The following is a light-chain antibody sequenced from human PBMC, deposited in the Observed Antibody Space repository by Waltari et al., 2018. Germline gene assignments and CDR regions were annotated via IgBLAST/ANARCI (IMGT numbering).Light chain of an antibody. CDR1: QGVGRY. J-gene: IGKJ1*01. Sequence: EIVLTQSPGTLYLSPGERATLSCRASQGVGRYLAWYQQKPGQAPRLLIYGASTRATGIPDRFSGSGSGTDFSLIISRLEPEDFAVYFCQKYEALPATFGQGTKVEIK. CDR2: GAS. V-gene: IGKV3-20*01. CDR3: QKYEALPAT.